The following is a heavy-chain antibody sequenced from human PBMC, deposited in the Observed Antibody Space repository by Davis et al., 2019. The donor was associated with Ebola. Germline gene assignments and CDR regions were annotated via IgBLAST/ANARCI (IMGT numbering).Heavy chain of an antibody. CDR2: IIPVFRTA. V-gene: IGHV1-69*13. D-gene: IGHD1-1*01. CDR3: ARAQFPTTSDH. CDR1: GGTLTSYA. J-gene: IGHJ4*02. Sequence: AASVKVSCKAVGGTLTSYAMTWVRQAPGQGLEWMGGIIPVFRTANYAQKFQGRVTIMADESTRTAYMELNGLRSEDTAVYYCARAQFPTTSDHWGQGTLVTVSS.